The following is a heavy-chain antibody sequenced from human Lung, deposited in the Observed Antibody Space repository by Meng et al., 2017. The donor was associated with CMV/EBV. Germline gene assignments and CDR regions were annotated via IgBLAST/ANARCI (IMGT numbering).Heavy chain of an antibody. D-gene: IGHD3-16*01. J-gene: IGHJ5*02. CDR1: GYSFTSYW. V-gene: IGHV5-51*01. CDR2: IYPSDSDA. CDR3: ARLDDSNSFDP. Sequence: CKGSGYSFTSYWIAWVRQMPGKGLEWMGIIYPSDSDARYSPSFQGQVTMSADRSISTAYWQWSSLKASDTAMYYCARLDDSNSFDPWGQGTLVTVSS.